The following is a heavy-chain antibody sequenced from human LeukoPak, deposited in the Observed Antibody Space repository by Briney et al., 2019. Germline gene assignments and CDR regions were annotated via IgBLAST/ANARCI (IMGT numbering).Heavy chain of an antibody. CDR1: GFTVSSNY. J-gene: IGHJ4*02. V-gene: IGHV3-53*01. D-gene: IGHD3-22*01. CDR3: ARGLMYYDSSGFGDY. CDR2: IYSGGST. Sequence: GGSLRLSCAASGFTVSSNYMSWVRQAPGKGLEWVSVIYSGGSTYYADSVKGRFTISRDNSKNTLYLQMNSLRVEGTAVYYCARGLMYYDSSGFGDYWGQGTLVTVSS.